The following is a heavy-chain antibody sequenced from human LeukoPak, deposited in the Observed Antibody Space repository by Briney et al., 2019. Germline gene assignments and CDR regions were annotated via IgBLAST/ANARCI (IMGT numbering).Heavy chain of an antibody. CDR3: ARVVHYYGSGSYFDY. CDR2: IYHSGST. V-gene: IGHV4-30-2*01. CDR1: GGSISSGGYS. D-gene: IGHD3-10*01. J-gene: IGHJ4*02. Sequence: SETLSLTCTVSGGSISSGGYSRSWIRQPPGKGLEWIGYIYHSGSTYYNPSLESRLTISVDRSKNQFSLKLSSVTASDTAVYYCARVVHYYGSGSYFDYWGQGTLVTVSS.